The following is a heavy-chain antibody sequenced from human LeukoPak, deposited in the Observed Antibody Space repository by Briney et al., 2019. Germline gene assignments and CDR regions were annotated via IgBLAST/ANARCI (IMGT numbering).Heavy chain of an antibody. D-gene: IGHD3-9*01. Sequence: GGSLRLSCAASGFTFSSYAMHWVRQAPGKGLEWVAVISYDGSNKYYADSVKGRFTISRDNSKNTLYLQMNSLRAEDTAVYYCARSWLRAIRYFDCCYFDYWGQGTLVTVSS. CDR3: ARSWLRAIRYFDCCYFDY. CDR1: GFTFSSYA. CDR2: ISYDGSNK. J-gene: IGHJ4*02. V-gene: IGHV3-30-3*01.